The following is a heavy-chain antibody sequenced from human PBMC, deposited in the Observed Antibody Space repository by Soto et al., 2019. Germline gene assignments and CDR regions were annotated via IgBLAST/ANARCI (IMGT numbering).Heavy chain of an antibody. CDR3: ARGEVVVPAARDYYYYYYMDV. V-gene: IGHV4-61*08. CDR2: IYYSGST. D-gene: IGHD2-2*01. CDR1: GGSISSGGYY. J-gene: IGHJ6*03. Sequence: SETLSLTCTVSGGSISSGGYYWSWIRQHPGKGLEWIGYIYYSGSTNYNPSLKSRVTISVDTSKNQFSLKLSSVTAADTAVYYCARGEVVVPAARDYYYYYYMDVWGKGTTVTVSS.